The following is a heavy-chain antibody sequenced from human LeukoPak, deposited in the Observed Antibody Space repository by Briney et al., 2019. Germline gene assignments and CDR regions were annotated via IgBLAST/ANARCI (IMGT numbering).Heavy chain of an antibody. J-gene: IGHJ4*01. CDR2: IGISSGNT. CDR1: GFNFIDYS. Sequence: GGSLRLSCAASGFNFIDYSMNWVRQAPGKGLEWISYIGISSGNTKYADSVKGRFTISRDKARNSLYLQMNSLRVEDTAVYYCASDRRYAFDNWGHGTLVTASS. CDR3: ASDRRYAFDN. V-gene: IGHV3-48*01. D-gene: IGHD5-12*01.